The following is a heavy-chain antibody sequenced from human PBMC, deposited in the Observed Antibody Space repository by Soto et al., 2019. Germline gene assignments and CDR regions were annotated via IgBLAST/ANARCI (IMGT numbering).Heavy chain of an antibody. CDR1: GYTLSALS. D-gene: IGHD4-4*01. V-gene: IGHV1-24*01. CDR2: FDPEDGEK. Sequence: SVKVSCKVSGYTLSALSVHWVRQTPGKGLEWLGGFDPEDGEKVYAQKFQGRVSMTEDTPTDTAYMELSSLRSEDTPVYYCATLKTNYHYYYGMDVWGQGTTVTVSS. CDR3: ATLKTNYHYYYGMDV. J-gene: IGHJ6*02.